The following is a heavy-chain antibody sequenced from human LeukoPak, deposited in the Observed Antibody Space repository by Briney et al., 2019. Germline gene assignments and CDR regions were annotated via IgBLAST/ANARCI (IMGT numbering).Heavy chain of an antibody. CDR2: IYPGDSDT. Sequence: GESLKISCKGSGYSFTSYWIGWVRQMPGKGLEWMGIIYPGDSDTRYSPSFQGQVTISADKSIRTAYLQWSSLKASDTAMYYCARLIGHSGSYYFPFDYWGQGTLVTVSS. CDR3: ARLIGHSGSYYFPFDY. V-gene: IGHV5-51*01. J-gene: IGHJ4*02. CDR1: GYSFTSYW. D-gene: IGHD1-26*01.